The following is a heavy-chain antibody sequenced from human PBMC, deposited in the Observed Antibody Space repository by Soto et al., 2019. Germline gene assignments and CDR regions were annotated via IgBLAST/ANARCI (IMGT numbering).Heavy chain of an antibody. Sequence: PGGSLRLSGAASGFTFSSYAISWVRQAPWKGLEWVSAISGSGVSTYYADSVKGRFTMSRDNSKNTLHLQMNSLRAEDTATYYCAKDLSAGYDGRSGYYSAPDYFGQGTLVSFSS. D-gene: IGHD3-22*01. CDR3: AKDLSAGYDGRSGYYSAPDY. J-gene: IGHJ4*01. CDR1: GFTFSSYA. V-gene: IGHV3-23*01. CDR2: ISGSGVST.